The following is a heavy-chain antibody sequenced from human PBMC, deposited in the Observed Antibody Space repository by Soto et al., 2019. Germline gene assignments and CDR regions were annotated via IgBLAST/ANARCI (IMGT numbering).Heavy chain of an antibody. CDR2: IYSGGST. D-gene: IGHD3-10*01. CDR1: GFTVSSNY. CDR3: ARDGGTYYYGPLWEH. Sequence: EVQLVESGGGLVQPGGSLRLSCAASGFTVSSNYMSWVRQAPGKGLEWVSVIYSGGSTYYADSVKGRFTISRDNSKNTLYLQMNSLRAEDTAVYYCARDGGTYYYGPLWEHWGQGTLVTVSS. V-gene: IGHV3-66*01. J-gene: IGHJ1*01.